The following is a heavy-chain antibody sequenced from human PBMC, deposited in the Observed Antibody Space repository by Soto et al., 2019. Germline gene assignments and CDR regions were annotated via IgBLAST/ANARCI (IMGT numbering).Heavy chain of an antibody. Sequence: GGSLRLSCAASGFTFSSYSMNWVRQAPGKGLEWVSSISSSSSYIYYADSVKGRFTISRDNAKNSLYLQMNSLRAEDTAVYYCARDSSLQITGTTFDYWGQGTLVTVSS. J-gene: IGHJ4*02. D-gene: IGHD1-20*01. CDR1: GFTFSSYS. V-gene: IGHV3-21*01. CDR3: ARDSSLQITGTTFDY. CDR2: ISSSSSYI.